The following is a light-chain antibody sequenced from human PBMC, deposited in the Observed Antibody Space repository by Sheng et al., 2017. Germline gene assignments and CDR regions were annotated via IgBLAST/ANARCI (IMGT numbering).Light chain of an antibody. CDR3: QQYYSYPLT. Sequence: DIQMTQSPSTLSASVGDRVTITCRASQSVRTWLAWYQQKPGKAPKVLIYKASILESGVPSRFSGSGSGTEFTLTISNLQSDDFATYYCQQYYSYPLTFGQGTKVEIK. V-gene: IGKV1-5*03. J-gene: IGKJ1*01. CDR1: QSVRTW. CDR2: KAS.